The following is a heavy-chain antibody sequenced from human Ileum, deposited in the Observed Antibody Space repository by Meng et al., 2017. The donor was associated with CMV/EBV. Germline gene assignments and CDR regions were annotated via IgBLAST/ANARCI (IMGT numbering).Heavy chain of an antibody. V-gene: IGHV4-4*07. J-gene: IGHJ4*02. D-gene: IGHD3-10*01. Sequence: QMQLQESGPGLGKPSETLSLPCIVPGDSISGYHWTWIRKPAGKGLEWIGRLRTSGTTDHNPSLKSRVTLSIDTSKNQFSLKLNSVTAADTAVYYCGRAGARGVPVDMWGQGTLVTVSS. CDR1: GDSISGYH. CDR2: LRTSGTT. CDR3: GRAGARGVPVDM.